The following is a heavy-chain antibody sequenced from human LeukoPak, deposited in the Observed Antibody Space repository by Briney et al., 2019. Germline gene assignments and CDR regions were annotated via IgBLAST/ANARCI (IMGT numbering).Heavy chain of an antibody. V-gene: IGHV3-74*01. CDR3: VSFYETY. J-gene: IGHJ4*02. CDR2: INSDGSWT. Sequence: GGSLRLSCAASGSYWMHWVRQAPGKGLVWVSHINSDGSWTSYADSVKGRFTISKDNAKNTVYLQVNNLRAEDTAVYYCVSFYETYWGRGTLVTVSS. D-gene: IGHD2/OR15-2a*01. CDR1: GSYW.